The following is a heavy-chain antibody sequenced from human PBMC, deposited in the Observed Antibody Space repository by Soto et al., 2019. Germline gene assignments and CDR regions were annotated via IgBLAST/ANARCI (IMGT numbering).Heavy chain of an antibody. Sequence: EVQLLESGGGLVQPGGSLRLSCATSGFTFSSYALSWVRQAPGKGLECVSSISGSGGSTYYADSVKGRFSISRDNSKNTLYLHMNSLRAEDTAVYYCAKVVGGSTSWLYPQWGQGTLVTVSS. D-gene: IGHD2-2*02. CDR2: ISGSGGST. CDR1: GFTFSSYA. V-gene: IGHV3-23*01. CDR3: AKVVGGSTSWLYPQ. J-gene: IGHJ4*02.